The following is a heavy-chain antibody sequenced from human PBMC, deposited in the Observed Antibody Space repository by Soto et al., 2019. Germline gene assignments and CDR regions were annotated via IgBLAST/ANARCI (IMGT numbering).Heavy chain of an antibody. V-gene: IGHV4-30-4*01. CDR3: ARVGTTVTTGFDP. J-gene: IGHJ5*02. D-gene: IGHD4-4*01. CDR1: GGSISSGDYY. CDR2: IYYSGST. Sequence: QVQLQESGPGLVKPSQTLSLTCTVSGGSISSGDYYWSWIRQPPGKGLEWIGDIYYSGSTYYNPSLKSRVTISVDTSKNQFALKLSSVTAADTAVYYCARVGTTVTTGFDPWGQGTLVTVSS.